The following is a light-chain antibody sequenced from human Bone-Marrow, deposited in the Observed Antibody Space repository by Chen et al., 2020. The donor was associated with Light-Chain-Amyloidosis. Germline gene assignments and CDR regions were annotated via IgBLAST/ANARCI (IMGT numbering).Light chain of an antibody. CDR3: QVWDRSSDRPV. J-gene: IGLJ3*02. CDR1: NIGSTS. Sequence: SYVLTQPSSVSVAPGQTATIACGGNNIGSTSVHWYQQTPGQAPLLVVYDDSDRPSGIPGRLSGCKSGNTATLTISRVEAGDEADYYCQVWDRSSDRPVFGGGTKLTVL. V-gene: IGLV3-21*02. CDR2: DDS.